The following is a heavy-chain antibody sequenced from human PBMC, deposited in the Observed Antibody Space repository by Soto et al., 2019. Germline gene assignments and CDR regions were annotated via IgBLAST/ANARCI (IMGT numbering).Heavy chain of an antibody. J-gene: IGHJ3*01. V-gene: IGHV3-23*01. Sequence: EVQLLESGGGLVQPGGSLRLSCAASGFTFSGYAMTWVRQAPGKGLEWVSVISGSGDSTNYEDSVKGRFTISRDNSTNTLYLQMNSLRAEDTAVYYCAKLSGGSAWYTAVDFWGQGTMVTVSS. D-gene: IGHD6-19*01. CDR2: ISGSGDST. CDR1: GFTFSGYA. CDR3: AKLSGGSAWYTAVDF.